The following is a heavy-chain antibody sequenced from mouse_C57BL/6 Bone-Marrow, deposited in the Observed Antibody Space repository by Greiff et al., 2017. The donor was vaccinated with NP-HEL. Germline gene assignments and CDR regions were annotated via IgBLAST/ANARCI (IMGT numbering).Heavy chain of an antibody. J-gene: IGHJ1*03. Sequence: QVQLQQPGAELVKPGASVKLSCKASGYTFTSYWMQWVKQRPGQGLEWIGEIDPSDSYTNYNQKFKGKATLTVDTSSSTAYMQLSSLTSEDSAVYYCAHYYGSSYWYFDVWGTGTTVTFSS. CDR2: IDPSDSYT. CDR3: AHYYGSSYWYFDV. D-gene: IGHD1-1*01. V-gene: IGHV1-50*01. CDR1: GYTFTSYW.